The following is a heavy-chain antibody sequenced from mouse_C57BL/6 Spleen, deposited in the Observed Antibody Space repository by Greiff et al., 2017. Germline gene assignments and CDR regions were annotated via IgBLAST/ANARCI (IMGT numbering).Heavy chain of an antibody. D-gene: IGHD1-1*01. J-gene: IGHJ2*01. CDR3: ARERGTVGASYFDY. CDR1: GYTFTSYW. V-gene: IGHV1-53*01. CDR2: INPSNGGT. Sequence: VQLQQPGTELVKPGASVKLSCKASGYTFTSYWMPWVKQRPGQGLEWIGNINPSNGGTNYNEKFKSKATLTVDKSSSTAYLQLSSLTSEDSAVYYCARERGTVGASYFDYWGHGTTLPVAS.